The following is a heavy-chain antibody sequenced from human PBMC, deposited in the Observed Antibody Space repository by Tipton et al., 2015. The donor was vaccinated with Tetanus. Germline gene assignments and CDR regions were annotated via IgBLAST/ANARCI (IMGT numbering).Heavy chain of an antibody. Sequence: SLRLSCAASGFTFHDYAIHWVRQVTGKGLEWVSAISGNGGNKVYADSVRSRFTISRDNANNSLYVQMDSLRPEDTALYYCARAIRGRDVFDIWGQGTMVIVSS. V-gene: IGHV3-9*01. D-gene: IGHD3/OR15-3a*01. CDR2: ISGNGGNK. CDR1: GFTFHDYA. CDR3: ARAIRGRDVFDI. J-gene: IGHJ3*02.